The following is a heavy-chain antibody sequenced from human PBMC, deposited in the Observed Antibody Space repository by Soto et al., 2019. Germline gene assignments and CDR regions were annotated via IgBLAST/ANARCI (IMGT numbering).Heavy chain of an antibody. J-gene: IGHJ4*02. CDR3: AKNFYYDSSGYYSTDCFDY. CDR2: ISGSGGST. CDR1: GFTFSSYA. D-gene: IGHD3-22*01. Sequence: GGSLRLSCAASGFTFSSYAMSWVRQAPGKGLEWVSAISGSGGSTYYADSVKGRFTISRDNSKNTLYLQMNSLRAEDTAVYYCAKNFYYDSSGYYSTDCFDYWGQGTLVTVSS. V-gene: IGHV3-23*01.